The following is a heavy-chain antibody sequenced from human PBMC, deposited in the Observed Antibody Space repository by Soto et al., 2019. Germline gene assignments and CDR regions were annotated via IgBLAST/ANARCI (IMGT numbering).Heavy chain of an antibody. CDR1: GFTVSSKY. CDR3: ARELRSPGDYYGMDV. CDR2: IYSGGST. D-gene: IGHD6-6*01. V-gene: IGHV3-66*01. J-gene: IGHJ6*02. Sequence: PGGSLRLSCEVSGFTVSSKYMSWVRQAPGKGLEWVSVIYSGGSTYYADSVKGRFTISRDNSKNKVHLQMNSLRGEDTAVYYCARELRSPGDYYGMDVWGQGTTVTVSS.